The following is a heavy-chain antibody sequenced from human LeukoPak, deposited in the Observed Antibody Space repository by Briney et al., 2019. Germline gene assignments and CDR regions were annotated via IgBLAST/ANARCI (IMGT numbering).Heavy chain of an antibody. CDR1: GGSISSSSYY. D-gene: IGHD2-2*01. Sequence: PSETLSLTCTVSGGSISSSSYYWGWIRQPPGKGPEWIGSIYHSGSTSYNPSLKSRVTISVDTSKNQFSLKLSSVTAADTAVYYCARKYCSSTSCYFPAFDIWGQGTMVTVSS. CDR3: ARKYCSSTSCYFPAFDI. CDR2: IYHSGST. V-gene: IGHV4-39*07. J-gene: IGHJ3*02.